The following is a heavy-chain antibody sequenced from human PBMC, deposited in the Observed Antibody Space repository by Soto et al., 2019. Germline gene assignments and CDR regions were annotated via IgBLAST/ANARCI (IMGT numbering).Heavy chain of an antibody. Sequence: GESLKISCKGSGYSFTSYWIGWVRQMPGKSLEWMGIIYPGDSDTRYSPSFQGQVTISADKSISTAYLQWSSLKASDTAMYYYARLLYYDILTAAIYSYYYMDVWGKGTTVTSP. D-gene: IGHD3-9*01. CDR2: IYPGDSDT. CDR3: ARLLYYDILTAAIYSYYYMDV. V-gene: IGHV5-51*01. CDR1: GYSFTSYW. J-gene: IGHJ6*03.